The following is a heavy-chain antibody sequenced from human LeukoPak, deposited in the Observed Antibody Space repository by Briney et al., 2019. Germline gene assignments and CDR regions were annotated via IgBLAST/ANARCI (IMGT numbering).Heavy chain of an antibody. V-gene: IGHV4-4*07. Sequence: SETLSLTCTVSGGSISNQYWTWIRQPAGKGLEWIGRIYTGGSTNYNPSLKSRVTMSVDTSKNQFSLKLSSVTAADTAVYYCARDRVGSSSWYGFDYWGQGTQVTVSS. J-gene: IGHJ4*02. CDR3: ARDRVGSSSWYGFDY. CDR2: IYTGGST. D-gene: IGHD6-13*01. CDR1: GGSISNQY.